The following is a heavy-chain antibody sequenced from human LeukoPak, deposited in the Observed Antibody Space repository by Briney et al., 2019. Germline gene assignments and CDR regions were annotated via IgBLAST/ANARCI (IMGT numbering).Heavy chain of an antibody. J-gene: IGHJ4*02. Sequence: PSETLSLTCAVYGGSFSGYYWSWIRQPPGKGLEWIGEINHSGSTNYNPSLKSRVTISVDTSKNQFSLKLSSVTAADTAVYYCARVQMGYSYGSIDYWGQGTLATVSS. V-gene: IGHV4-34*01. D-gene: IGHD5-18*01. CDR3: ARVQMGYSYGSIDY. CDR1: GGSFSGYY. CDR2: INHSGST.